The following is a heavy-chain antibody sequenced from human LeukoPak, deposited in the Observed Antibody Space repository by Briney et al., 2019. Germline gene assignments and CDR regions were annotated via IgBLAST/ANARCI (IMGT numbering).Heavy chain of an antibody. CDR3: ARGYYGMDV. Sequence: ASVKGSCKASGYTFTGQYLYWARQTPGQGLEWMGWINPKTGDTDSAQNFQGRVTMTRDTSITTVYMELSSLTSDDTAVYYCARGYYGMDVWGQGTTVTVSS. CDR1: GYTFTGQY. V-gene: IGHV1-2*02. CDR2: INPKTGDT. J-gene: IGHJ6*02.